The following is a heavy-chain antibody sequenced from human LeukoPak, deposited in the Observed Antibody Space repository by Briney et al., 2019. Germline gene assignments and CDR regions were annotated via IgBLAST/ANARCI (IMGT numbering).Heavy chain of an antibody. CDR2: IYSGGST. V-gene: IGHV3-53*01. CDR1: EFTFSNYW. D-gene: IGHD1-26*01. CDR3: ARSPGGSFDY. J-gene: IGHJ4*02. Sequence: GGSLRLSCAASEFTFSNYWMSWVRQAPGKGLEWVSVIYSGGSTYYADSVKGRFTISRDNSKNTLYLQMNSLRAEDTAVYYCARSPGGSFDYWGQGTLVTVSS.